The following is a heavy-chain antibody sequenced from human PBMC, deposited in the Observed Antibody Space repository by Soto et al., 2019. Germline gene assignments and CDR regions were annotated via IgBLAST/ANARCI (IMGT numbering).Heavy chain of an antibody. Sequence: GGSLRLSCAASGFTFSSYAMSWVCQAPGKGLEWVSAISGSGGSTYYADSVKGRFTISRDNSKNTLYLQMNSLRAEDTAVYYCAKAGQQLVPLYYYYYMDVWGKGTTVTVSS. CDR1: GFTFSSYA. J-gene: IGHJ6*03. CDR2: ISGSGGST. CDR3: AKAGQQLVPLYYYYYMDV. V-gene: IGHV3-23*01. D-gene: IGHD6-13*01.